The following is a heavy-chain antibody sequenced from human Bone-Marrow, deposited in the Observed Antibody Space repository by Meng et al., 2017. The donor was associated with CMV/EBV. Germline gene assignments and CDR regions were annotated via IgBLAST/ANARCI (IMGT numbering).Heavy chain of an antibody. CDR2: IYYSGST. D-gene: IGHD3-22*01. Sequence: SGGPISSGSYYWGWIRQTPGKGLEWIGSIYYSGSTYYNPSLKSRVTISVDTSKNQFSLKLSSVTAADTAVYYCASSLFDSSGYYYFDYWGQGTLVTVSS. V-gene: IGHV4-39*07. CDR3: ASSLFDSSGYYYFDY. CDR1: GGPISSGSYY. J-gene: IGHJ4*02.